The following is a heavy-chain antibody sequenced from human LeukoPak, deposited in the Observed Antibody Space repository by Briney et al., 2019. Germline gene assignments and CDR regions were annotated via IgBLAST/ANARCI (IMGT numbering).Heavy chain of an antibody. Sequence: GASPTLFSTVSGCTRTELSVGWVHNRPRDGLERRGGFDPEDGETIYAQKFQGRVTMTEDTSTDTAYIELSSLRSEDTAVYYCATHLRGWYSAFDIWGQGTMVTVSS. V-gene: IGHV1-24*01. J-gene: IGHJ3*02. CDR3: ATHLRGWYSAFDI. CDR2: FDPEDGET. CDR1: GCTRTELS. D-gene: IGHD6-19*01.